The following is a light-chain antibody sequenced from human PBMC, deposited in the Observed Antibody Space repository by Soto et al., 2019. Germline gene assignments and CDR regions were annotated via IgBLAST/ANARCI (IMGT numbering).Light chain of an antibody. CDR3: ATWDDSPSVFYV. CDR2: ATD. Sequence: SVLTQPPSASGTPGQKVTISCSGSNSNIGNNNVNWYQQLPGAAPKLLIFATDQRLSGVPDRFSGSKSGTSASLAISGLQSEDEADYYCATWDDSPSVFYVFGTGTKLTVL. CDR1: NSNIGNNN. V-gene: IGLV1-44*01. J-gene: IGLJ1*01.